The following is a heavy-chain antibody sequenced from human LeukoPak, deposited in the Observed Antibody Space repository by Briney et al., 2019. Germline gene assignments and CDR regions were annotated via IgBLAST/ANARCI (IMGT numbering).Heavy chain of an antibody. CDR3: ARDLNYYDSSGYYYHDAFDI. J-gene: IGHJ3*02. CDR2: IYSGGST. D-gene: IGHD3-22*01. CDR1: GFTVSSNY. V-gene: IGHV3-53*01. Sequence: GGSLRLSCAASGFTVSSNYMSWVRQAPGKGLEWVSVIYSGGSTYYADSVKGRFTISRDNSKNTLYLQMNSLRAEDTAVYYCARDLNYYDSSGYYYHDAFDIWGQGTMVTVSS.